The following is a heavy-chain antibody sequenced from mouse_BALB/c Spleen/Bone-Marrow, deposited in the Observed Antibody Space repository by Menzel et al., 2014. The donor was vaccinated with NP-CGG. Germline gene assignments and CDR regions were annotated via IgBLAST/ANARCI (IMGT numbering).Heavy chain of an antibody. Sequence: QVHVKQSGPELVKPGALVKISCKASGYTFTSYDINWVKQRPGQGLEWIGWIYPGDGSTKYNEKFKGKATLTADKSSSTAYVQVSSLTSENSAVYFCAMTARGGFAYWGQGTLVTVSA. J-gene: IGHJ3*01. CDR1: GYTFTSYD. CDR3: AMTARGGFAY. D-gene: IGHD3-2*01. V-gene: IGHV1S56*01. CDR2: IYPGDGST.